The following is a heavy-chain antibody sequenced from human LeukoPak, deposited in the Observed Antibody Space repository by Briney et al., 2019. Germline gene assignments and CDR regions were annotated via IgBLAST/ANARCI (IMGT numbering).Heavy chain of an antibody. V-gene: IGHV3-48*01. Sequence: GGSLRLSCAASGFTFSSYSMNWVRQAPGKGLEWVSYISSGSSAIYYADSVKGRFTISRDNAKNSLYLQMNSLRAEDTAVYYCARDKGPYYFDYWGQGTLLTVSS. CDR2: ISSGSSAI. CDR1: GFTFSSYS. J-gene: IGHJ4*02. CDR3: ARDKGPYYFDY.